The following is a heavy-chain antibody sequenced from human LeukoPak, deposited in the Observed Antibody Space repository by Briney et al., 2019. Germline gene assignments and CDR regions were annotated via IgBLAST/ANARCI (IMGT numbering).Heavy chain of an antibody. CDR1: GFTFSSYG. CDR2: IKSDEITT. J-gene: IGHJ4*02. V-gene: IGHV3-74*01. Sequence: RGSLRLSCAASGFTFSSYGMHWVRQAPGKGLVWVSRIKSDEITTNYADSVKGRFTISRDNAKNTLYLQMNSLRAEDTAVYYCARGAWTAYYFDYWGQGTLVTVSS. CDR3: ARGAWTAYYFDY. D-gene: IGHD3/OR15-3a*01.